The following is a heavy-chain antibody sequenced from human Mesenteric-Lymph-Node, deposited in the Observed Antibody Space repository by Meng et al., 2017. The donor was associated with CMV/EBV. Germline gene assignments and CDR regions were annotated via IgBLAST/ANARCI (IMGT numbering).Heavy chain of an antibody. D-gene: IGHD3-3*01. J-gene: IGHJ6*02. Sequence: GESLKISCAASGFTFSTYNMNWVRQAPGKGLEWVSYISSSGSTLYNADSVKGRFTISRDNAKNSLYLQMNSLRVEDTAVYYCARVSSEDFWSGRYPSGCYGMDVWGQGTTVTVSS. CDR1: GFTFSTYN. CDR3: ARVSSEDFWSGRYPSGCYGMDV. V-gene: IGHV3-48*04. CDR2: ISSSGSTL.